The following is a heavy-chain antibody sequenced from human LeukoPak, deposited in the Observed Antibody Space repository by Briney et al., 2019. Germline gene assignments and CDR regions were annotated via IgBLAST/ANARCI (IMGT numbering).Heavy chain of an antibody. CDR1: GDSVSSNSAA. CDR2: TYYRSKWYN. V-gene: IGHV6-1*01. J-gene: IGHJ6*02. D-gene: IGHD4-17*01. Sequence: SQTLSLTCAISGDSVSSNSAAWNWIRQSPSRGLEWLRRTYYRSKWYNDYAVSVKSRITINPDTSKNQFSLQLNSVTPEGTAVYYCARAQMDYGDYGYYYGMDVWGQGTTVTVSS. CDR3: ARAQMDYGDYGYYYGMDV.